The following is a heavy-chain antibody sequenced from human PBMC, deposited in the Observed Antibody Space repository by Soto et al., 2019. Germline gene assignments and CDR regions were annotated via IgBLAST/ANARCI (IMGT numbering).Heavy chain of an antibody. D-gene: IGHD3-3*01. J-gene: IGHJ4*02. CDR3: ARSPVRPIYYDFWSGLFDY. CDR1: GYTFTSYY. CDR2: INPSGGST. V-gene: IGHV1-46*01. Sequence: ASVKVSCKASGYTFTSYYMHWVRQAPGQGLEWMGIINPSGGSTSYAQKFQGRVTMTRDTSTSTVYMELSSLRSEDTAVYYCARSPVRPIYYDFWSGLFDYWGQGTLVTVSS.